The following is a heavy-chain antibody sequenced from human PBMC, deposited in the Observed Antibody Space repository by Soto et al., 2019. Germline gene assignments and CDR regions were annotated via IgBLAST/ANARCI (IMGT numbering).Heavy chain of an antibody. J-gene: IGHJ6*02. CDR1: CFTLTRYG. D-gene: IGHD3-10*01. CDR2: ISAYNGNT. V-gene: IGHV1-18*01. Sequence: GGSVKVSCKASCFTLTRYGISLVRQAPGQGLEWMGWISAYNGNTNYAQKLQGRVTMTTDTSTSTAYMELRSLRSDDTAVYYCARDYYGSAIWGQGTTVTVSS. CDR3: ARDYYGSAI.